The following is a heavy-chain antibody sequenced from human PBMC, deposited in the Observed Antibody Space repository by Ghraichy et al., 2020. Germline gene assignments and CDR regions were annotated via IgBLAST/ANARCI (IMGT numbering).Heavy chain of an antibody. V-gene: IGHV3-23*01. CDR2: ISGSGGST. Sequence: GGSLRLSCAATGFTFSSYAMSWVRQAPGKGLEWVSAISGSGGSTYYADSVKGRFTISRDNSKNTLYLQMNSLRAEDTAVYYCAKGRGVGATTHYFDYWGQGTLVTVSS. D-gene: IGHD1-26*01. CDR1: GFTFSSYA. CDR3: AKGRGVGATTHYFDY. J-gene: IGHJ4*02.